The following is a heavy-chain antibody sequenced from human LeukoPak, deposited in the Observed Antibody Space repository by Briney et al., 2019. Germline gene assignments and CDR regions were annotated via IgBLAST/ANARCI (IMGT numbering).Heavy chain of an antibody. J-gene: IGHJ5*02. D-gene: IGHD4-11*01. CDR3: ARSIYSNYNTFDP. Sequence: ASVKVPCKASGYTFTGYYMHWVRQAPGQGLEWMGWINPNSGGTNYAQKFQGRVTMTRDTSISTAYMELSRLRSDDTAVYYCARSIYSNYNTFDPWGQGTLVTVS. V-gene: IGHV1-2*02. CDR1: GYTFTGYY. CDR2: INPNSGGT.